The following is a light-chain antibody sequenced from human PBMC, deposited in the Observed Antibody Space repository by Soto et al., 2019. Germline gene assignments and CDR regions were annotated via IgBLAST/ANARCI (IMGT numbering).Light chain of an antibody. CDR3: SSKTSSSSPFV. CDR2: EVS. Sequence: QSALTQPASVSGSPGQSITISCTGSTSDVGAYNYVSWYKHHPGQAPQLMIYEVSNRPSGVSNRFSGSKSGNTASLTISGLXADDEGDYYCSSKTSSSSPFVFGTGTKVTLL. J-gene: IGLJ1*01. CDR1: TSDVGAYNY. V-gene: IGLV2-14*01.